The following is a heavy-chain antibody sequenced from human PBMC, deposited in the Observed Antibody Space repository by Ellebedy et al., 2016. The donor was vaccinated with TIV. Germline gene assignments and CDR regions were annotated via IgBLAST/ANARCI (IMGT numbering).Heavy chain of an antibody. V-gene: IGHV1-24*01. J-gene: IGHJ4*02. CDR3: ARVPAAVRSFDY. CDR1: GYTLSELS. Sequence: ASVKVSXXVSGYTLSELSMHWVRQAPGKGLDWMGGFDPEDGETIYAQKFQGRVTMTTDTSTSTAYMELRSLRSDDMALYYCARVPAAVRSFDYWGQGTLVTVSS. D-gene: IGHD6-13*01. CDR2: FDPEDGET.